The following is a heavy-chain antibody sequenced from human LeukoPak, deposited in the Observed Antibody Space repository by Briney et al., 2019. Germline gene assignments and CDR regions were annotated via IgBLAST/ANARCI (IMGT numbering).Heavy chain of an antibody. Sequence: ASVKVSCKASGGTFSSYAIIWVRQAPGQGLEWMGRIVPILGIANYAQKFQGRVTITADKSTSTAYMELSSLRSEDTAVYYCARDDGYCSGGSRYSCWFDPWGQGTLVTVSS. J-gene: IGHJ5*02. D-gene: IGHD2-15*01. CDR2: IVPILGIA. CDR3: ARDDGYCSGGSRYSCWFDP. V-gene: IGHV1-69*04. CDR1: GGTFSSYA.